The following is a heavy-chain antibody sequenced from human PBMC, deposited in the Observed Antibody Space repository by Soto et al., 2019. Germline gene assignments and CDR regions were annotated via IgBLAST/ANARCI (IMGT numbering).Heavy chain of an antibody. Sequence: GWSLRLSCAASGFTFSSYAMHWVRQAPGKGLEWVAVISYDGSNKYYADSVKGRFTISRDNSKNTLYLQMNSLRAEDTAVYYCARALRSRRGASPVLFSYRGQGTLVTVSA. V-gene: IGHV3-30-3*01. D-gene: IGHD1-26*01. CDR2: ISYDGSNK. J-gene: IGHJ4*02. CDR1: GFTFSSYA. CDR3: ARALRSRRGASPVLFSY.